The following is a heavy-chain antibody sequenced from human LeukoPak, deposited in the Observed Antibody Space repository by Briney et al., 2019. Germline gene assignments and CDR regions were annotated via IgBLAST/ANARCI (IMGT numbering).Heavy chain of an antibody. D-gene: IGHD3-22*01. CDR1: GFTFSSYS. Sequence: PGGSLRLSCAASGFTFSSYSMNWVRQAPGKGLEWVSYISSSSSTIYYADSVKGRFTISRDNAKNSLYLQMNSLRAEDTAVYYCARGSSYYDSSGYYNFGAFDIWGQGTMVTVSS. V-gene: IGHV3-48*01. CDR3: ARGSSYYDSSGYYNFGAFDI. J-gene: IGHJ3*02. CDR2: ISSSSSTI.